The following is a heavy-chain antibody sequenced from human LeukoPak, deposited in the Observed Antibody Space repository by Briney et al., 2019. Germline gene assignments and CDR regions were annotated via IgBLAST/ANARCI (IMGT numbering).Heavy chain of an antibody. CDR1: GFTFSTHG. CDR3: ARDTVTGGSGAGHFDY. CDR2: IQYDGTDK. J-gene: IGHJ4*02. D-gene: IGHD1-26*01. Sequence: GGSLRLSCAGSGFTFSTHGIHWVRQAPGEGLEWVAFIQYDGTDKFYADSVKGRFTISRDNSKNTVYLQMNSLRGEDTAVYYCARDTVTGGSGAGHFDYWGQGTLVTVSS. V-gene: IGHV3-30*02.